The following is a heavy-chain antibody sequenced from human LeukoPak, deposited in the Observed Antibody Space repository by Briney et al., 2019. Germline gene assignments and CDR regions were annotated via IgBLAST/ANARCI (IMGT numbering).Heavy chain of an antibody. CDR3: ATDPTKVTTLGYY. J-gene: IGHJ4*02. V-gene: IGHV1-24*01. Sequence: ASVKVSCKVSGYTLTGLSMHWVRHAPGKGLEWMGGFDPEDGETIYAQKFQGRVTMTEDTSTDTAYMELSSLRSEDTAVYSCATDPTKVTTLGYYWGQGTPVTVSS. CDR1: GYTLTGLS. CDR2: FDPEDGET. D-gene: IGHD4-17*01.